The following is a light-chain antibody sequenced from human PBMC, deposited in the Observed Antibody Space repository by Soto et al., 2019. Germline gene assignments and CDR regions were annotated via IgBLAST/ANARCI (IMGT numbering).Light chain of an antibody. J-gene: IGKJ4*01. CDR2: GAS. Sequence: EIVLTQSPGTRSLSPGERATLSCRDSQSVSSSYLAWYQQKPGQAPRLLIYGASSRATGIPDRFSGSGSGTDFTLTISRLEPEDFAVYYCQQYGSSPPLTFGGGTKVEIK. V-gene: IGKV3-20*01. CDR3: QQYGSSPPLT. CDR1: QSVSSSY.